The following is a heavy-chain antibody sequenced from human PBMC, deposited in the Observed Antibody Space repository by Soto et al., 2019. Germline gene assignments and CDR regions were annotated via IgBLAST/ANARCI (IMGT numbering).Heavy chain of an antibody. CDR3: ARDPRQRITIFGVVKFPYYMDV. D-gene: IGHD3-3*01. CDR2: IWYDGSNK. J-gene: IGHJ6*03. V-gene: IGHV3-33*01. Sequence: PGGSLRLSCAASGFTFSSYGMHWVRQAPGKGLEWVAVIWYDGSNKYYADSVKGRFTISRDNSKNTLYLQMNSLRAEDTAVYYCARDPRQRITIFGVVKFPYYMDVWGKGTTVTVSS. CDR1: GFTFSSYG.